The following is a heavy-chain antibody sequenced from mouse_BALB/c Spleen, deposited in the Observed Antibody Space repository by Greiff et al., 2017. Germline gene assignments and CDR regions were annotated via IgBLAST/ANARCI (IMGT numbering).Heavy chain of an antibody. CDR3: AREGYYGSIYAMDY. CDR2: ISSGGSYT. V-gene: IGHV5-9-4*01. D-gene: IGHD1-1*01. J-gene: IGHJ4*01. Sequence: EVKLVESGGGLVKPGGSLKLSCAASGFTFSSYAMSWVRQSPEKRLEWVAEISSGGSYTYYPDTVTGRFTISRDNAKNTLYLEMSSLRSEDTAMYYCAREGYYGSIYAMDYWGQGTSVTVSS. CDR1: GFTFSSYA.